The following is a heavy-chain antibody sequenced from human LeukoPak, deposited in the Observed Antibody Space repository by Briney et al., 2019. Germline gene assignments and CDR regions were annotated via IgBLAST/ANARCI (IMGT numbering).Heavy chain of an antibody. D-gene: IGHD3-3*01. CDR1: GFTFSSYW. CDR2: IKKDGSEN. Sequence: GGSLRLSCAASGFTFSSYWMSWVRQAPGRGPERVANIKKDGSENYYVDSVKGRFSISRDNAKYTLYLQMNILRAEDTAVYYCARAMYYDFCSGDYPGLGPWGQGTLVTVSS. CDR3: ARAMYYDFCSGDYPGLGP. V-gene: IGHV3-7*04. J-gene: IGHJ5*02.